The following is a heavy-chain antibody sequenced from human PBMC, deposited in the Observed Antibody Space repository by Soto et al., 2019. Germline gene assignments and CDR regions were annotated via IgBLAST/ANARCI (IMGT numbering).Heavy chain of an antibody. J-gene: IGHJ4*01. V-gene: IGHV4-30-4*01. Sequence: QVQLQESGPGLVKPSQTLSLTCTVSGDSVSSGDFYWSWIRQPPGKGLEWMGYIYSSWSTYYHPSLKTRITMSIDTSKNQVSLNLESLTAADTALYYCARTRREYGSAWHDFWGRGTLVTVSS. CDR3: ARTRREYGSAWHDF. D-gene: IGHD3-10*01. CDR1: GDSVSSGDFY. CDR2: IYSSWST.